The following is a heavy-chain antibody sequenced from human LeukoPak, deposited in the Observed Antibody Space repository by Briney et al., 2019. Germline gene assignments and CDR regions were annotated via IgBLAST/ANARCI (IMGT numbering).Heavy chain of an antibody. Sequence: GGSLRLSCAASGFTFSSYWMSWIRQAPGKGLEWVANIKQDGSETYYVDSVTGRFTISRDNTKKSLYLQMDSLRAEDTAFYCTSVIWNSGWQHYWGQGTLVTVSS. CDR2: IKQDGSET. CDR1: GFTFSSYW. V-gene: IGHV3-7*01. D-gene: IGHD6-19*01. CDR3: TSVIWNSGWQHY. J-gene: IGHJ4*02.